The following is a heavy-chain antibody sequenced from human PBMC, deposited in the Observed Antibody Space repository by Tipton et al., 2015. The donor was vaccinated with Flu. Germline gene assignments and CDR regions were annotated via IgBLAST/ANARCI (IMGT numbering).Heavy chain of an antibody. CDR3: ARGYDILTDGGGYFDY. J-gene: IGHJ4*02. CDR2: INQDGGEK. D-gene: IGHD3-9*01. Sequence: SLRLSCAASGFTFSTYWMSWVRQAPGKGLEWVANINQDGGEKYSVDSVKGRFTISRDNSKNTLYLQMNSLRAEDTAVYYCARGYDILTDGGGYFDYWGQGTLVTVSS. V-gene: IGHV3-7*01. CDR1: GFTFSTYW.